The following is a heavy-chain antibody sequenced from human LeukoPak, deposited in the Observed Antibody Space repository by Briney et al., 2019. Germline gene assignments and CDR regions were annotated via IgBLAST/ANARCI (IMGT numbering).Heavy chain of an antibody. J-gene: IGHJ4*02. CDR3: ARRIGYSSGHSAVYYFDY. CDR1: GFTFSTYW. Sequence: GGSLRLPCAASGFTFSTYWMHWVRQAPGKGLVWVSLINSGGDDTRYADSVKGRFTISRDNAKNTLYLQMNSLRAEDTAVYYCARRIGYSSGHSAVYYFDYWGQGTLVTVSS. D-gene: IGHD6-19*01. V-gene: IGHV3-74*01. CDR2: INSGGDDT.